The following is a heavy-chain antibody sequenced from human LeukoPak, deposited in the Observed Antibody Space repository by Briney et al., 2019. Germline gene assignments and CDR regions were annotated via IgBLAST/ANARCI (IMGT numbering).Heavy chain of an antibody. Sequence: SETLSLTCTGSGVSISSYYWSWIRQPPGKGLEWIGYIYYSGSTNYNLSLKRRVTISVNTSKNQFSLKLSSVTAADTAVYYCARVEQQLGAAFDYWGQGTLVTVSS. J-gene: IGHJ4*02. CDR2: IYYSGST. CDR1: GVSISSYY. CDR3: ARVEQQLGAAFDY. D-gene: IGHD6-13*01. V-gene: IGHV4-59*01.